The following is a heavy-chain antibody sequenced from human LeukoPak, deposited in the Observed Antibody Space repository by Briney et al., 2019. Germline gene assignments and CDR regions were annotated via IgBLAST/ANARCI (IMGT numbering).Heavy chain of an antibody. V-gene: IGHV1-2*02. D-gene: IGHD3-10*01. CDR3: ARVRFGEVPFDY. Sequence: ASVTVSFKASGYTFTGYYMHWVRQAPGQGLEWMGWINPNSGGTNYAQKFQGRVTMTRDTSISTAYMELSRLRSDDTAVYYCARVRFGEVPFDYWGQGTLVTVSS. CDR1: GYTFTGYY. J-gene: IGHJ4*02. CDR2: INPNSGGT.